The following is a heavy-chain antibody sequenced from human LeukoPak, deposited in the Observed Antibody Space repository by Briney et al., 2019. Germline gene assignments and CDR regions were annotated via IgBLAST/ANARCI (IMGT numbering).Heavy chain of an antibody. CDR1: GFTFSSYE. D-gene: IGHD4-17*01. J-gene: IGHJ4*02. CDR3: ARVDYGDYGFDY. Sequence: GGSLRLSCAASGFTFSSYEMNWVRQAPGKGLEWVSVIYSGGSTYYADSVKGRFTISRDNSKNTLYLQTNSLRAEDTAVYYCARVDYGDYGFDYWGQGTLVTVSS. CDR2: IYSGGST. V-gene: IGHV3-66*01.